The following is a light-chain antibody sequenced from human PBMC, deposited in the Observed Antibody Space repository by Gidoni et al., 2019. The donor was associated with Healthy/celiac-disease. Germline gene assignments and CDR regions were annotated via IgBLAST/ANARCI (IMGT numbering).Light chain of an antibody. Sequence: DIQMTQSPSSLSASVGARVTITCRASQSISSYLNWYQQKPGKAPKLLIYAASSLQSGVPSRFSGSGSGTDFTLTISSLQPEDFATYYCQQSYSTPFTFXPXTKVDIK. V-gene: IGKV1-39*01. CDR1: QSISSY. CDR2: AAS. J-gene: IGKJ3*01. CDR3: QQSYSTPFT.